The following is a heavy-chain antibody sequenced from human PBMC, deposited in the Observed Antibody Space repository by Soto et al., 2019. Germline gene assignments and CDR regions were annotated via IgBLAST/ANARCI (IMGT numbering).Heavy chain of an antibody. D-gene: IGHD3-22*01. V-gene: IGHV4-4*02. Sequence: PSETLSLTCTVSGASISSNNWWSWVRQTPGKGLEWIGEISHSGTTNYNPSLKSRVTISVDTSKNQFSLKLISVTAADTAVYYCARGVAASMIVVITLWFDPWGQGTPVTVSS. J-gene: IGHJ5*02. CDR1: GASISSNNW. CDR2: ISHSGTT. CDR3: ARGVAASMIVVITLWFDP.